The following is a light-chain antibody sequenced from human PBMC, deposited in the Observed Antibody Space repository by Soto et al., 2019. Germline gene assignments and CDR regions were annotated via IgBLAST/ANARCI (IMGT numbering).Light chain of an antibody. Sequence: QSVLTQPPSVSAAPGQKVTISCSGSSSNIANNYVSWYQQLPGTAPKLLIYDNAKRPSGIPDRFSGYKSGTSASLGITGLQPGDEADYYCGTWDSSLISGVFGGGTQLTVL. CDR2: DNA. J-gene: IGLJ7*01. V-gene: IGLV1-51*01. CDR3: GTWDSSLISGV. CDR1: SSNIANNY.